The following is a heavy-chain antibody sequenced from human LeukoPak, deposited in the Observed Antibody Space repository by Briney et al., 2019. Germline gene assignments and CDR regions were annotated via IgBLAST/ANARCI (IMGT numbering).Heavy chain of an antibody. J-gene: IGHJ6*02. Sequence: SVKVSCKASGGTFSSYAISWVRQAPGQGLEWMGGIIPIFGTANYAQKFQGRVTITADESTSTVYMELSSLRSEDTAVYYCARTDIVVVPAASVNYYYGMDIWGQGTTVTVSS. CDR1: GGTFSSYA. CDR2: IIPIFGTA. V-gene: IGHV1-69*01. D-gene: IGHD2-2*01. CDR3: ARTDIVVVPAASVNYYYGMDI.